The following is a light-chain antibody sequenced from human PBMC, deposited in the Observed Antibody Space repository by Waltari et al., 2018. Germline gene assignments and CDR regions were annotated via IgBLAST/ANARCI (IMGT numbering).Light chain of an antibody. CDR2: RAS. Sequence: DIQMTQSPSTLSASVGDRVTITCRASQSISSWLAWYQQKPGKAPNLLISRASSLESGVPSRFSGSGAGTDFALTISSLQPEDFATYYCQQSSSTPPWTFGQGTKVEIK. V-gene: IGKV1-5*03. CDR3: QQSSSTPPWT. J-gene: IGKJ1*01. CDR1: QSISSW.